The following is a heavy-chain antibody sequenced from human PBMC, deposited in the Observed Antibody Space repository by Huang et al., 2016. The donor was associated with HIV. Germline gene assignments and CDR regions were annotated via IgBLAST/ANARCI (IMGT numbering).Heavy chain of an antibody. D-gene: IGHD6-19*01. CDR2: VNHNRGKT. Sequence: QVQLVQSGPEVKKPGASVKVSCQTSGYIFSNYDINWVRQAPGQGLQWMGWVNHNRGKTAYGQNFQGRVTRTRSTSTGAAYMVLNSLTSQDTAVYYCARLTSGWYQDYWGQGTLVTVSS. V-gene: IGHV1-8*01. CDR1: GYIFSNYD. CDR3: ARLTSGWYQDY. J-gene: IGHJ4*02.